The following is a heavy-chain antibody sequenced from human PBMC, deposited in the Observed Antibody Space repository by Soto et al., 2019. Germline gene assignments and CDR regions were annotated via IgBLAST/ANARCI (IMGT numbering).Heavy chain of an antibody. CDR1: GFTFSNYW. Sequence: GGSLRLSCAAFGFTFSNYWMTWVRQAPGKGLEWVANIKPDGSEKYYVDSVKGRFTISRDNAKNSLYLQMNSLRAEDTAVYYCARENYFDYWGQGALVTVSS. CDR3: ARENYFDY. CDR2: IKPDGSEK. J-gene: IGHJ4*02. V-gene: IGHV3-7*03.